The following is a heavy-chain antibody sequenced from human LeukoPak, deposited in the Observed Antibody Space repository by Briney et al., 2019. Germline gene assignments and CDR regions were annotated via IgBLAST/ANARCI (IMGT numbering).Heavy chain of an antibody. V-gene: IGHV3-11*04. CDR2: ISSSGSTI. CDR1: GFTFSDYY. CDR3: AKVRVPAPIRGASYFDY. D-gene: IGHD2-2*02. J-gene: IGHJ4*02. Sequence: KSGGSLRLSCAASGFTFSDYYMSWIRQAPGKGLEWVSYISSSGSTIYYADSVKGRFTISRDNAKNSLYLQMNSLRAEDTAVYYCAKVRVPAPIRGASYFDYWGQGTLVTVSS.